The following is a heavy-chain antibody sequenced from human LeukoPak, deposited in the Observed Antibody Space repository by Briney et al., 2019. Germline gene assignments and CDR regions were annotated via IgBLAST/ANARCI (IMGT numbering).Heavy chain of an antibody. Sequence: ASVKVSCKASGYTFTSYYMHWVRQAPGQGLEWMGITNPSGGSTSYAQKFQGRVTMTRDTSTSTVYMELSSLRSEDTAVYYCARVGGTTPFDYWGQGTLVTVSS. D-gene: IGHD1-7*01. CDR3: ARVGGTTPFDY. CDR1: GYTFTSYY. J-gene: IGHJ4*02. V-gene: IGHV1-46*01. CDR2: TNPSGGST.